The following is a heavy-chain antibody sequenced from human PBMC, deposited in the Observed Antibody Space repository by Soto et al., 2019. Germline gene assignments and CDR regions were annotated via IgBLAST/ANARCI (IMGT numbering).Heavy chain of an antibody. CDR2: ISYSGST. J-gene: IGHJ6*02. CDR1: GGSISGYY. D-gene: IGHD2-21*02. CDR3: AREWRGVTHLYYSGMDV. Sequence: QVQLQESGPGLVKPSETLSLTCTVSGGSISGYYWSWIRQPPGKGLEWIGYISYSGSTHYNPSLKSRVTISVDTSKNQFSLKLSSVTAADTAVYYCAREWRGVTHLYYSGMDVWGQGTTVTVSS. V-gene: IGHV4-59*01.